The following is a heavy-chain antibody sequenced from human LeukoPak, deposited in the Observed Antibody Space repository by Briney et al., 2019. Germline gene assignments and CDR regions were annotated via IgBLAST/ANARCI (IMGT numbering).Heavy chain of an antibody. CDR1: GFTFSSYE. CDR3: ARYGDSSVYYSADAFDI. V-gene: IGHV3-48*03. Sequence: GGSQRLSCAACGFTFSSYEMNWVRQAPGKGLEWVSYIGTSDSSTYYADSVKGRFTISRDNAKNSLYLQMNSLRAEDTAVYYCARYGDSSVYYSADAFDIWGQGTMVTVSS. D-gene: IGHD3-22*01. J-gene: IGHJ3*02. CDR2: IGTSDSST.